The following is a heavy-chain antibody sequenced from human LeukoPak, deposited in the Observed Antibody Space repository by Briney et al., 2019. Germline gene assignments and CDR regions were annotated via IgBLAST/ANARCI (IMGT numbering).Heavy chain of an antibody. J-gene: IGHJ4*02. CDR2: ISTYNGNT. CDR3: AAGYCSSTSCSEFDY. CDR1: GYTFTSYG. Sequence: ASVKVSCKASGYTFTSYGISWVRQAPGHGLEWMGWISTYNGNTNYAQKLQGRVTMTTDTSTSTAYMELRSLRSDDTAVYYCAAGYCSSTSCSEFDYWGQGTLVTVSS. V-gene: IGHV1-18*01. D-gene: IGHD2-2*03.